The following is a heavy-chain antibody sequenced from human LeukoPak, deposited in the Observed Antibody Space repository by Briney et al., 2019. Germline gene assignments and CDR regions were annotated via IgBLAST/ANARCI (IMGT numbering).Heavy chain of an antibody. CDR1: GGSISSSSYY. Sequence: SETLSLTCTVSGGSISSSSYYWGWIRQPPGKGLEWIGSIYYSGSTYYNPSLKSRVTISVDTSKNQFSLKLSSVTAADTAVYYCAREGYGDYAGGPLDYWGQGTLVAVSS. CDR3: AREGYGDYAGGPLDY. D-gene: IGHD4-17*01. J-gene: IGHJ4*02. V-gene: IGHV4-39*07. CDR2: IYYSGST.